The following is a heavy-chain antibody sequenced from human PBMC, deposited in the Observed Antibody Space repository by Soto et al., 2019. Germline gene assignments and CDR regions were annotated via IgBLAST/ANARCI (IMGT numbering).Heavy chain of an antibody. V-gene: IGHV3-30*18. J-gene: IGHJ6*04. CDR1: GFTFSSYG. Sequence: PVGSLRLSCAASGFTFSSYGMHWVRQAPGKGLEWVAVISYDGSNKYYADSVKGRFTISRDNSKNTLYLQMNSLRAEDTAVYYYAKVCEYSNGPRCYGRAVWGKGTTVTVSS. D-gene: IGHD5-18*01. CDR2: ISYDGSNK. CDR3: AKVCEYSNGPRCYGRAV.